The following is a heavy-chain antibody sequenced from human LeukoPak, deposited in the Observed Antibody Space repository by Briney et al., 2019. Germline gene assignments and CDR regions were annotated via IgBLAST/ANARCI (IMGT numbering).Heavy chain of an antibody. V-gene: IGHV3-21*01. J-gene: IGHJ4*02. CDR2: ISSSSSYI. CDR1: GFTFSRYS. Sequence: GGSLRLSCAPSGFTFSRYSMNGVRRATGKGLEWVSSISSSSSYIYYEDSVKGRFTISRDNAKNSLYLQMNSLRAEDTAVYYCARDPYSGLFDYWGQGTLVTVSS. D-gene: IGHD4-11*01. CDR3: ARDPYSGLFDY.